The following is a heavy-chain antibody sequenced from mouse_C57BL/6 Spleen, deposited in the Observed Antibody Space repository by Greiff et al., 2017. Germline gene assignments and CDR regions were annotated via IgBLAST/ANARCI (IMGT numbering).Heavy chain of an antibody. CDR1: GFTFSSSA. CDR3: ASDAYYCSSYLYAMDY. Sequence: EVKLVESGGGLVKPGGSLKLSCAASGFTFSSSAMSWVRQTPEKRLEWVATISDGGSYTSYPDNVKGRFTISRDNAKNNLYLQMSHLKSEDTAMYYCASDAYYCSSYLYAMDYWGQGTSVTVSS. CDR2: ISDGGSYT. D-gene: IGHD1-1*01. V-gene: IGHV5-4*03. J-gene: IGHJ4*01.